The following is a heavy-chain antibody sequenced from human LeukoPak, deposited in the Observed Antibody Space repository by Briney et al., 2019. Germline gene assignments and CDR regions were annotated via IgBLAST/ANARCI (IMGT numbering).Heavy chain of an antibody. V-gene: IGHV3-53*01. J-gene: IGHJ4*02. Sequence: GGSLRLSCAASGFTVSSNYMSWVRQAPGKGLEWVSVIYSGGSTYYADSVKGRFTISRDNAKNSLYLQMNSLRAEDTAVYYCARAAGYSYGLVEYYFDYWGQGTLVTVSS. CDR2: IYSGGST. CDR1: GFTVSSNY. D-gene: IGHD5-18*01. CDR3: ARAAGYSYGLVEYYFDY.